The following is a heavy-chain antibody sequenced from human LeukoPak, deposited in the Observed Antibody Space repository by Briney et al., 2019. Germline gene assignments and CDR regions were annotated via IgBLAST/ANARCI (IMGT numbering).Heavy chain of an antibody. J-gene: IGHJ4*02. V-gene: IGHV3-15*01. CDR2: IKSDTEGGTT. CDR1: GFTFRDAW. Sequence: GGSLRLSCAASGFTFRDAWLSWVRQAPGKGLEWVGHIKSDTEGGTTEYAAPVKGRFTISRDDSRNTLYLQMNSLKTEDTAVYYCTLYSSTWSTFDYWGQGTLVTVSS. D-gene: IGHD6-13*01. CDR3: TLYSSTWSTFDY.